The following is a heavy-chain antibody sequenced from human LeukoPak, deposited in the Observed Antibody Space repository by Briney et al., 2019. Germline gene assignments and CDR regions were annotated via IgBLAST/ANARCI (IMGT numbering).Heavy chain of an antibody. V-gene: IGHV4-59*01. Sequence: SETLSLTCTVSGGSISSYYWSWIRQPPGKGLEWIGYIYYSGSTSYNPSLKSRVTMSVDTWKNQFSLSLSSVTAADTAVYYCASIAAADYFDYWGQGTLVTVSS. D-gene: IGHD6-13*01. J-gene: IGHJ4*02. CDR3: ASIAAADYFDY. CDR2: IYYSGST. CDR1: GGSISSYY.